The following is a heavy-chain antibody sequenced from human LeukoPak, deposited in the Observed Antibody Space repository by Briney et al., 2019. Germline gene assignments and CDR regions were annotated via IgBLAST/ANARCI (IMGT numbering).Heavy chain of an antibody. CDR1: GGSISSSSYY. J-gene: IGHJ4*02. CDR2: IYYSGST. Sequence: SETLSLTCTVSGGSISSSSYYWGWIRQPPGKGLEWIGSIYYSGSTYYNPSLKSRVTISVDTSKNQFSLKLSSVTAADTAVYYCARATNWNDGVGYWGQGTLVTVSS. D-gene: IGHD1-1*01. V-gene: IGHV4-39*01. CDR3: ARATNWNDGVGY.